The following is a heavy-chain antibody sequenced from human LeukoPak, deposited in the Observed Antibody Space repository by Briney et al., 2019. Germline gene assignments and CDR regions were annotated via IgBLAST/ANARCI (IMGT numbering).Heavy chain of an antibody. J-gene: IGHJ4*02. CDR2: IRQDGSEK. D-gene: IGHD4-17*01. CDR1: GLSFTSYW. Sequence: PGGCLRLPCAASGLSFTSYWMSWVRQAPGKGLEWVANIRQDGSEKYYVDSVKGRFTISRDSANNSVYLQMNSLRAEDTAVCYCARESRTVTTYDYWGQGALVTVSS. CDR3: ARESRTVTTYDY. V-gene: IGHV3-7*01.